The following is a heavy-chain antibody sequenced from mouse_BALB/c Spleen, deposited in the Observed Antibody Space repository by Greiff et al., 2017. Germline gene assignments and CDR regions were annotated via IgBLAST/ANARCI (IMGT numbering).Heavy chain of an antibody. V-gene: IGHV5-6*01. D-gene: IGHD2-4*01. Sequence: EVKLVESGGDLVKPGGSLKLSCAASGFTFSSYGMSWVRQTPDKRLEWVATISSGGSYTYYPDSVKGRFTISRDNAKNTLYLQMSSLKSEDTAMYYCARHDYLAWFAYWGQGTLVTVSA. CDR2: ISSGGSYT. J-gene: IGHJ3*01. CDR1: GFTFSSYG. CDR3: ARHDYLAWFAY.